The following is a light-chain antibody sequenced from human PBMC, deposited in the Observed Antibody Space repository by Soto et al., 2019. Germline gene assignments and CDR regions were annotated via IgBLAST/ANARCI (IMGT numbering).Light chain of an antibody. Sequence: IQMTQSPSSLSASVGDRVTVTCRASQSINIYLNWYQQKPGKAPTLLIYGASSLQSGVPSRFSGGGSRTDFTLTISSLQPEDFATYYCQQGYRSPYTFGQGTKLEIK. CDR3: QQGYRSPYT. CDR1: QSINIY. V-gene: IGKV1-39*01. CDR2: GAS. J-gene: IGKJ2*01.